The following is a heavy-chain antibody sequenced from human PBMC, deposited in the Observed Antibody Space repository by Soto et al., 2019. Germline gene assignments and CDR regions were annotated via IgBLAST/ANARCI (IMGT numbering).Heavy chain of an antibody. CDR2: IIPMFGTP. V-gene: IGHV1-69*01. D-gene: IGHD2-2*01. CDR3: ARGRDQPPLGLYFDS. CDR1: GDAFTNYI. Sequence: QVQLVQSGAEVKKPGSSVKVSCKASGDAFTNYIFDWVRQAPGQGLEWMGGIIPMFGTPKYAQTFQDRVTISAVVSTGTAYLELTSLRFDDTAVYYCARGRDQPPLGLYFDSWGEGTRVTVSS. J-gene: IGHJ4*02.